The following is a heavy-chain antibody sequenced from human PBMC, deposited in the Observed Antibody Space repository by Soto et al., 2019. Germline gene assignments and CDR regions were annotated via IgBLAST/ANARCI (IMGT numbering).Heavy chain of an antibody. D-gene: IGHD2-15*01. J-gene: IGHJ6*03. V-gene: IGHV3-48*01. CDR3: ARYKGYCSGGRCYYYYYMDV. CDR1: GFTFSTYS. CDR2: ISTTGSTI. Sequence: EVQLVESGGGLVQPGGSLRLSCAASGFTFSTYSMNWVRQAPGKGLEWVSYISTTGSTIYYADSVKGRFTISRDNAKNSLYLQMTSLRAEDTAVYYCARYKGYCSGGRCYYYYYMDVWGKGTTVTVSS.